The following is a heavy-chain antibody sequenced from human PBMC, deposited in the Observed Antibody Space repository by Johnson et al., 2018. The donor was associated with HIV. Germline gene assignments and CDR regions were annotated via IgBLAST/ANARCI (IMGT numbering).Heavy chain of an antibody. J-gene: IGHJ3*02. CDR1: GFNLDDYG. Sequence: VQLVESGGGVVRPGGSLRLSCAASGFNLDDYGMNWVRQAPGKGLEWVSGISWNGGRTGYADSVKGRFTISRDNARNSLFLQMKSLRPEDTALYYCARDRRNYQDSRGYAYYDALDIWGQGTMVTVAS. CDR2: ISWNGGRT. CDR3: ARDRRNYQDSRGYAYYDALDI. V-gene: IGHV3-20*04. D-gene: IGHD3-22*01.